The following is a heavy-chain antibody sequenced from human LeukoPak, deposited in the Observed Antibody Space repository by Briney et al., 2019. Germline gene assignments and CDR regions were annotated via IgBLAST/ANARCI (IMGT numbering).Heavy chain of an antibody. CDR2: INHSGST. J-gene: IGHJ3*02. V-gene: IGHV4-34*01. D-gene: IGHD3-10*01. Sequence: SETLSLTCAVYGGSFSGYYWSWIRQPPGKGLEWIGEINHSGSTNYNPSLKSRVTISVDTSKNQFSLKLSSVTAADTAVYYCARRASLNYYGSGSYYISSAFDIWGQGTMVTVSS. CDR3: ARRASLNYYGSGSYYISSAFDI. CDR1: GGSFSGYY.